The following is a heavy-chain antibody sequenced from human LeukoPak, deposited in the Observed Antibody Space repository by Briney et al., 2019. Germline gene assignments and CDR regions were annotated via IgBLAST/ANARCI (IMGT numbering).Heavy chain of an antibody. Sequence: PSETLSLTCTVSGGSISSYYWSWIRQPPGKGLEWVGYMYYSGTTNYNLSLKSRVTISVDTSKTQFYLNLSSVTAADTAVYYCARGGQKEYSYGPFDYWGQGPLVTVS. V-gene: IGHV4-59*01. J-gene: IGHJ4*02. CDR2: MYYSGTT. D-gene: IGHD5-18*01. CDR3: ARGGQKEYSYGPFDY. CDR1: GGSISSYY.